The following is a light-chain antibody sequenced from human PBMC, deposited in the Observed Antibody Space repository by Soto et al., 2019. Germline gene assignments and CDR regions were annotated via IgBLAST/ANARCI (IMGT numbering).Light chain of an antibody. J-gene: IGKJ1*01. Sequence: DIQLRKSQSTMCASVGDRVNLSCRASQSLNTRLAWYQQRPGKAPKLLIYDASTLQSGVPSRFSGSGSGTDLTLTISSLQPEDFATYYCQQTYNTPRAFGQGTKVDIK. CDR1: QSLNTR. V-gene: IGKV1-39*01. CDR3: QQTYNTPRA. CDR2: DAS.